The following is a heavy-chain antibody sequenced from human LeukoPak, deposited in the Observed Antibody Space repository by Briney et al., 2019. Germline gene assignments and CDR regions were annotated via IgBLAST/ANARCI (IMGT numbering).Heavy chain of an antibody. J-gene: IGHJ4*02. CDR2: ISWNSGSI. Sequence: GGSLRLSCAASGFTFDDYAMHWVRQAPGKGLEWVSGISWNSGSIGYADSVKGRFTISRDNAKNSLYLQMNSLRAEDTAVYYCAREDWNYPRVDYWGQGTLVTVSS. D-gene: IGHD1-7*01. CDR1: GFTFDDYA. V-gene: IGHV3-9*01. CDR3: AREDWNYPRVDY.